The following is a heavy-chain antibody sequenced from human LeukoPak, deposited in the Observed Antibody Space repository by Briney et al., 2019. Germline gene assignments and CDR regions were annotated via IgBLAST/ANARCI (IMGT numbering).Heavy chain of an antibody. CDR3: ARNNHDSWGYDAFDI. CDR1: GFSLSTSGMC. CDR2: IDWDDDK. D-gene: IGHD3-22*01. Sequence: SGPTLVNPTQTLTLTCTFSGFSLSTSGMCVSWIRQPPGKALEWLARIDWDDDKYYRTSLKTRLTISKDTSKNQVVLIMTNMDPVDTATYFCARNNHDSWGYDAFDIWGQGTMVTVSS. J-gene: IGHJ3*02. V-gene: IGHV2-70*11.